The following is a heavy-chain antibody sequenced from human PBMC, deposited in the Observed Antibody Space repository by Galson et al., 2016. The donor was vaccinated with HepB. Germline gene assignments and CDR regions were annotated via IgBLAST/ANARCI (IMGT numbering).Heavy chain of an antibody. Sequence: SLRLSCAASGFNLDSYSMHWVRLAPGKGLEVVSSISRSGDSTDYADSVKGRFTISRDNSKNTLSLQMNSLTADDTAIYYCVQGSTAPAVWGKGTTVTVSS. CDR2: ISRSGDST. J-gene: IGHJ6*04. CDR1: GFNLDSYS. V-gene: IGHV3-23*01. D-gene: IGHD6-6*01. CDR3: VQGSTAPAV.